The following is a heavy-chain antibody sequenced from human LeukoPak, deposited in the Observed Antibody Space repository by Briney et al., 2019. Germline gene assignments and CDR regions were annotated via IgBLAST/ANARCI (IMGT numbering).Heavy chain of an antibody. J-gene: IGHJ4*02. V-gene: IGHV3-21*01. Sequence: GGSLRLSCAASGFTFSSYSMNWVRQAPGKGLEWVSSISSSSSYIYYADSVKGRFTISRDNAKNSLYLQMNSLRAEDTAVYYCASPGIAAAGTSGYWGEGTLVTVSS. CDR2: ISSSSSYI. CDR3: ASPGIAAAGTSGY. D-gene: IGHD6-13*01. CDR1: GFTFSSYS.